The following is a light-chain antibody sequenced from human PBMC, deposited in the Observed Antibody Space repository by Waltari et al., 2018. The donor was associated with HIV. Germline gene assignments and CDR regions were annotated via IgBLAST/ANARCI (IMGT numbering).Light chain of an antibody. CDR1: ALPKPF. CDR2: KDD. Sequence: SYELTQPPSVSVSPGQTARITCSGAALPKPFAFWYQQKAGQAPLMVIYKDDKRPSGIPDRFSGSMSGTTVTLIISGVQPEDEADYYCESADDSGDHWVFGGGTKLSVL. J-gene: IGLJ3*02. V-gene: IGLV3-25*03. CDR3: ESADDSGDHWV.